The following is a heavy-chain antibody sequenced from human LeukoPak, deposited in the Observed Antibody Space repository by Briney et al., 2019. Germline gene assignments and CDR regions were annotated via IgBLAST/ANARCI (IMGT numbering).Heavy chain of an antibody. Sequence: TSGTLSLTCAVSGGSISSSNWWSWVRQPPGKGLEWIGEIYRSGSTNYNPSLKSRVTISVDRSKNQFSLKLSSVTAADTAVYYCAREAFESRYDYVWGSYPYNWFDPWGQGTLVTVSS. CDR2: IYRSGST. D-gene: IGHD3-16*01. CDR1: GGSISSSNW. V-gene: IGHV4-4*02. CDR3: AREAFESRYDYVWGSYPYNWFDP. J-gene: IGHJ5*02.